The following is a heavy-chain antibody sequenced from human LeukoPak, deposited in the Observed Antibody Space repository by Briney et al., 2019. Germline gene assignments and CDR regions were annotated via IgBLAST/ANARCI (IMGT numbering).Heavy chain of an antibody. V-gene: IGHV3-66*01. CDR3: ARVQRDYYYYYYGMDV. CDR1: GFAVSSNY. CDR2: IYSGGST. D-gene: IGHD3-16*01. J-gene: IGHJ6*02. Sequence: QTGGSLRLSRAASGFAVSSNYMSWVRQAPGKGLEWVSVIYSGGSTYYADSVKGRFTISRDNSKNTLYLQMNSLRAEDTAVYYCARVQRDYYYYYYGMDVWGQGTTVTVSS.